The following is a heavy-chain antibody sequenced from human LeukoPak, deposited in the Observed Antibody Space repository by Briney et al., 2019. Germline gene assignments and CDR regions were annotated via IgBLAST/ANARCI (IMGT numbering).Heavy chain of an antibody. CDR2: ISSNGSTI. J-gene: IGHJ5*02. CDR3: ARCYDFWSGYYFQPPGWFDP. V-gene: IGHV3-11*01. CDR1: GFTLSDYY. D-gene: IGHD3-3*01. Sequence: GGSLRLSCAASGFTLSDYYMSWIRQAPGKGLEWVSYISSNGSTIYYADSVKGRFTISRDNAKNSLYLQMNSLRAEDTAVYYCARCYDFWSGYYFQPPGWFDPWGQGTLVTVSS.